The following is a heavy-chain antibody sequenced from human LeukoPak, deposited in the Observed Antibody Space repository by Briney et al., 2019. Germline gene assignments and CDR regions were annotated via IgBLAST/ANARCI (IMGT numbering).Heavy chain of an antibody. V-gene: IGHV3-66*01. J-gene: IGHJ6*04. CDR1: EFIVSINY. D-gene: IGHD2-15*01. Sequence: PGGSLRLSCAASEFIVSINYMTWVRQAPGKGLEWVSLIYSRGDTKYADSVKGRFTISRDNAKNSLYLQMNSLRAEDTAVYYCARDGPSDIGDSVDVWGKGTTVTISS. CDR3: ARDGPSDIGDSVDV. CDR2: IYSRGDT.